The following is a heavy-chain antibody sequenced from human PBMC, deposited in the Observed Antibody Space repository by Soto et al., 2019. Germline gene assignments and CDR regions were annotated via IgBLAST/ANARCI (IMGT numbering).Heavy chain of an antibody. CDR3: ARVKVEDIVVVVAATSGYFDY. J-gene: IGHJ4*02. D-gene: IGHD2-15*01. CDR1: GGSFSGYY. Sequence: PSETLSLTCAVYGGSFSGYYWSWIRQPPGKGLEWIGEINHSGSTNYNPSLKSRVTISVDTSKNRFSLKLSSVTAADTAVYYCARVKVEDIVVVVAATSGYFDYWGQGTLVTVSS. V-gene: IGHV4-34*01. CDR2: INHSGST.